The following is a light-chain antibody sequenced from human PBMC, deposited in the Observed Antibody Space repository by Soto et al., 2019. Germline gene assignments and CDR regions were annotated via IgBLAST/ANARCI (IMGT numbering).Light chain of an antibody. CDR1: QSISRW. V-gene: IGKV1-5*01. J-gene: IGKJ5*01. Sequence: DIQMTQSPSTRFASVGDRVTITCRASQSISRWLAWYQQKPGKAPQALIYDASSLKSGVPSRFSGNGSGTEFTLTISSLQPDDFATYYCQQYNTYSTFGQGTRLEIK. CDR2: DAS. CDR3: QQYNTYST.